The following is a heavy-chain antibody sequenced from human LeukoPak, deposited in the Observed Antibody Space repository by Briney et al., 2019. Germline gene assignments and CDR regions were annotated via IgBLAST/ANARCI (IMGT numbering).Heavy chain of an antibody. V-gene: IGHV3-30*03. D-gene: IGHD2-2*01. CDR3: ARYAVPAASYYHMDV. Sequence: QPGGSLRLSCAASGFTFSSYGMHWVRQAPGKGLEWVAVISYDGSNKYYADSVKGRFTISRDNSKNTLYLQMNSLRAEDTALYYCARYAVPAASYYHMDVWGKGTTVTVSS. CDR2: ISYDGSNK. J-gene: IGHJ6*03. CDR1: GFTFSSYG.